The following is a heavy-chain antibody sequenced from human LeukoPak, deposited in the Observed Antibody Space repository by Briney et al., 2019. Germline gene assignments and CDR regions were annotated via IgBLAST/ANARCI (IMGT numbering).Heavy chain of an antibody. V-gene: IGHV3-48*01. CDR1: GFTFSSYS. D-gene: IGHD3-10*01. Sequence: PGGSLRLSCAASGFTFSSYSMNWVRQAPGKGLEWVSYISSSSSTIYYADSVKGRFTISRDNAKNSLYLQMNSLRAEDTAVYCCARDWSFPAGSGSYYWFDPWGQGTLVTVSS. J-gene: IGHJ5*02. CDR2: ISSSSSTI. CDR3: ARDWSFPAGSGSYYWFDP.